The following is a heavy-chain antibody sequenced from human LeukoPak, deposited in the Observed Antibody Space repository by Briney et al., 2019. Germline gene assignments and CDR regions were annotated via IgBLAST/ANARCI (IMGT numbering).Heavy chain of an antibody. Sequence: SVKVSCKASGGTFSGYAIRWVRQAPGQGLEWMGGIIPIFGTANYAQKFQGRVTITADESTSTAYMELSSLRSEDTAVYYCASCSGGSCYTRVFDYWGQGTLVTVSS. D-gene: IGHD2-15*01. V-gene: IGHV1-69*13. CDR3: ASCSGGSCYTRVFDY. J-gene: IGHJ4*02. CDR2: IIPIFGTA. CDR1: GGTFSGYA.